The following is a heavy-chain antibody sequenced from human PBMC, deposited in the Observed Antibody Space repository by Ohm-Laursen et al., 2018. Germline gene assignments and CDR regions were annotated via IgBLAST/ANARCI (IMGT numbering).Heavy chain of an antibody. Sequence: SLRLSCAASGLTLSSSWIHWFRQAPGKGLVWVSRISGDGFSTDYADSVKGRFTISRDNAKNSLYLQMNSLRAEDTAVYYCAMPNYYDSSGYYGMDVWGQGTTVTVSS. CDR3: AMPNYYDSSGYYGMDV. D-gene: IGHD3-22*01. CDR1: GLTLSSSW. V-gene: IGHV3-74*01. CDR2: ISGDGFST. J-gene: IGHJ6*02.